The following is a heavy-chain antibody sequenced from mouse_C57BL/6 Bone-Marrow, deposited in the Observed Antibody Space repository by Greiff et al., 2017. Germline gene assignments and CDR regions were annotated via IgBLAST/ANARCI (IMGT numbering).Heavy chain of an antibody. CDR3: TFYDGYLYYFDY. CDR1: GYTFTDYE. J-gene: IGHJ2*01. V-gene: IGHV1-15*01. CDR2: IDPETGGT. D-gene: IGHD2-3*01. Sequence: QVQLQQPGAELVRPGASVTLSCKASGYTFTDYEMHWVKQTPVHGLEWIGAIDPETGGTAYNQKFKGKAILTADKSSSTAYMELRSLTSEDSAFYYCTFYDGYLYYFDYWGQGTTLTVSS.